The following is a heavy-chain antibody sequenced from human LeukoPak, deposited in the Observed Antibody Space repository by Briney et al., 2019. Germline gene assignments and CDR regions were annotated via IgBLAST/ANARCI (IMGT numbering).Heavy chain of an antibody. V-gene: IGHV4-34*01. CDR1: GGPFSGYY. CDR2: INHSGST. J-gene: IGHJ4*02. D-gene: IGHD3-22*01. Sequence: SETLSLTYAVYGGPFSGYYWSWIRQPPGKGLEWIGEINHSGSTNYNPSLKSRVTISVDTSKKQFSLKLSSVTAADTAVYYCVTYYFDSSGPRKNYWGQGTLVTVSS. CDR3: VTYYFDSSGPRKNY.